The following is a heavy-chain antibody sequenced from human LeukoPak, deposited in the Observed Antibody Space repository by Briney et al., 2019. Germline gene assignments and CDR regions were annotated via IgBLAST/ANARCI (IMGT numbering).Heavy chain of an antibody. CDR3: ARERRANYCSSTSCPDAFDI. V-gene: IGHV1-8*01. Sequence: GASVKVSCKASGYTFTSYDINWVRQATGQGLEWMGWMNPNSGNTGYAQKFQGRVTMTRNTSISTAYMELSSLRSEDTAVYYCARERRANYCSSTSCPDAFDIWGQGTMVTVSS. J-gene: IGHJ3*02. D-gene: IGHD2-2*01. CDR1: GYTFTSYD. CDR2: MNPNSGNT.